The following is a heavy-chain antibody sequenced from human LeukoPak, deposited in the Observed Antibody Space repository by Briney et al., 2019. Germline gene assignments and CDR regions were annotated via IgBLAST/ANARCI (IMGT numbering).Heavy chain of an antibody. Sequence: GGTLRLSCAASGFTFSSYGMNWVRQAPGKGLEWVSTISGSGGSTYYADSVKGRFTISGDNSKNTLYVQMNSLRAEDTAVYYCAKGGTNYYDSSGILYWGQGTLVTVSS. CDR3: AKGGTNYYDSSGILY. V-gene: IGHV3-23*01. J-gene: IGHJ4*02. CDR2: ISGSGGST. CDR1: GFTFSSYG. D-gene: IGHD3-22*01.